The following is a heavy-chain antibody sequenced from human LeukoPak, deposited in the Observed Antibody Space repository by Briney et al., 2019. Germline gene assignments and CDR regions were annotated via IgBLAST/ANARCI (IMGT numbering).Heavy chain of an antibody. D-gene: IGHD2-2*02. Sequence: GGSLRLSCAASGFTFSSYGMHWVRQAPGKGLEWVAFIRYDGSNKYYADSVKGRFTIFRDNSKNTLYLQMNSLRAEDTAVYYCAKAPRRAYTHFDYWGQGTLVTVSS. J-gene: IGHJ4*02. V-gene: IGHV3-30*02. CDR2: IRYDGSNK. CDR3: AKAPRRAYTHFDY. CDR1: GFTFSSYG.